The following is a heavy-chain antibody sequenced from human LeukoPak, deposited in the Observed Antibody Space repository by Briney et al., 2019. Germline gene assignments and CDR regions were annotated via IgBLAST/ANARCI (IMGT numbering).Heavy chain of an antibody. CDR3: ARGVAGSYYYYYMDV. D-gene: IGHD6-19*01. Sequence: GASVKVSCKASGYTFTGYYMHWVRQAPGQGLEWMGWINPNSGGTNYAQKLQGRVTMTRDTSISTAYMELSRLRSDDTAVYYCARGVAGSYYYYYMDVWGKGTTVTISS. J-gene: IGHJ6*03. CDR2: INPNSGGT. V-gene: IGHV1-2*02. CDR1: GYTFTGYY.